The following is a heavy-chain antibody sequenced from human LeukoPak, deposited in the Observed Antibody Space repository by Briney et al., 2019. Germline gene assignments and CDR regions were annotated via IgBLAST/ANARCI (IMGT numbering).Heavy chain of an antibody. CDR3: ARHVTEVAYNWFDP. CDR1: GASISSSSYG. J-gene: IGHJ5*02. D-gene: IGHD2-21*02. V-gene: IGHV4-39*01. Sequence: SETLSLTCTVSGASISSSSYGWGWLREPPGKGLEWIGSMYDSGSTYYNPSLKIRLPISLDTSKTPFSLQLSSVTAADTAVYYCARHVTEVAYNWFDPWGQGTLVTVSS. CDR2: MYDSGST.